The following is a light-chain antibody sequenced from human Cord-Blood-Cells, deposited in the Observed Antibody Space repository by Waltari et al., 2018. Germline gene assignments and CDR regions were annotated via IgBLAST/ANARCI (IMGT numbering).Light chain of an antibody. CDR3: SSYTSSSTQHAV. V-gene: IGLV2-14*03. CDR1: SSDVGGYTY. CDR2: DVS. J-gene: IGLJ7*01. Sequence: QSALTQPASVSGSPGQSITISCTGTSSDVGGYTYVSWYHKHPGKAPKLMIYDVSNRPSGVSNRCSGSKSGNTASLTISGLQAEDEADYYCSSYTSSSTQHAVFGGGTQLTVL.